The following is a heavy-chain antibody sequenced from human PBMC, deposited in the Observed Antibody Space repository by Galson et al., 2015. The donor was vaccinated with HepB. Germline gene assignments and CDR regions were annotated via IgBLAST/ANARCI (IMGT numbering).Heavy chain of an antibody. Sequence: SVKVSCKASGGTFSSYAISWVRQAPGQRLEWMGWINAGNGNTKYSQKFQGRVTITRDTSASTAYMELSSLRSEDTAVYYCARDPYYYDSSGYPDYWGQGTLVTVSS. V-gene: IGHV1-3*01. CDR2: INAGNGNT. D-gene: IGHD3-22*01. CDR1: GGTFSSYA. CDR3: ARDPYYYDSSGYPDY. J-gene: IGHJ4*02.